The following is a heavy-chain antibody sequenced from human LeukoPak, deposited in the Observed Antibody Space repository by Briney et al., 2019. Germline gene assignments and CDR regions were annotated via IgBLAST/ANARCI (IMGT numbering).Heavy chain of an antibody. D-gene: IGHD5-18*01. CDR1: GFTFEDYA. J-gene: IGHJ4*02. V-gene: IGHV3-43*02. CDR3: AKDITPRGYGYGDY. CDR2: ISGDGGST. Sequence: PGGSLRLSCAASGFTFEDYAMHWVRQAPGKGLEGVSLISGDGGSTYYADSVKGRFTISRDNSKNSLYLQMNSLRTEDTALYYCAKDITPRGYGYGDYWGQGTLVTVSS.